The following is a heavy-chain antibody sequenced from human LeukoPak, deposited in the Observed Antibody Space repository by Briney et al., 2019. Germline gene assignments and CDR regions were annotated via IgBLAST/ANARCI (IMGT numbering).Heavy chain of an antibody. J-gene: IGHJ6*03. CDR3: AKDYYMGV. CDR2: ISSSSGYI. Sequence: GGSLRLSCAASGFTFSSYSMNWVRQAPGKGLEWVSSISSSSGYIYYADSVKGRFTISRDNSKNTLYLQMNSLRAEDTALYYCAKDYYMGVWGKGTTVTVSS. CDR1: GFTFSSYS. V-gene: IGHV3-21*04.